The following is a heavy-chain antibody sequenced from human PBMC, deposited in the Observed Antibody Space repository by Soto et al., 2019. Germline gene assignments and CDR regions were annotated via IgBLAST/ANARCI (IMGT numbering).Heavy chain of an antibody. CDR1: GGTFSSYA. CDR2: IIPIFGTA. CDR3: ARDHPGYYDSSGYSYFDY. Sequence: ASVKVSCKASGGTFSSYAISWVRQAPGQGLEWMGGIIPIFGTANYAQKFQGRVTITADKSTSTAYMELSSLRSEDMAVYYCARDHPGYYDSSGYSYFDYWGQGTLVTVSS. V-gene: IGHV1-69*06. D-gene: IGHD3-22*01. J-gene: IGHJ4*02.